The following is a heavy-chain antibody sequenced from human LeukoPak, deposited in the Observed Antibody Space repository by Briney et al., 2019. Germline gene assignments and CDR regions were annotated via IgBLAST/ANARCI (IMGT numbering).Heavy chain of an antibody. CDR1: GFTFSNYW. CDR2: IKQDGSEK. J-gene: IGHJ5*02. CDR3: AKGGLVHRFDP. V-gene: IGHV3-7*01. Sequence: GGSLRLSCVVSGFTFSNYWMSWVRQAPGKGLEWVANIKQDGSEKYYVDSVKGRFTISRDNAKNSLYLQMNSLRAEDTAVYYCAKGGLVHRFDPWGQGTLVTVSS.